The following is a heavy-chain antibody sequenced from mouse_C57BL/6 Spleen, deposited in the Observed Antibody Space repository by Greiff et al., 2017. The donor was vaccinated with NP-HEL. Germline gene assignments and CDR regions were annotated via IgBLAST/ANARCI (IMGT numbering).Heavy chain of an antibody. CDR1: GYTFTSYW. Sequence: QVQLQQPGAELVKPGASVKVSCKASGYTFTSYWMHWVKQRPGQGLEWIGRIHPSDSDTNYNQKFKGKATLTVDKSSSTAYMQLSSLTSEDSAVYYCAMGYIYYDYPHAMDYWGQGTSVTVSS. J-gene: IGHJ4*01. CDR3: AMGYIYYDYPHAMDY. V-gene: IGHV1-74*01. CDR2: IHPSDSDT. D-gene: IGHD2-4*01.